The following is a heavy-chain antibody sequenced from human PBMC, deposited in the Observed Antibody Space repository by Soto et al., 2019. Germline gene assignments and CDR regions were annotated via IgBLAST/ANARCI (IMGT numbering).Heavy chain of an antibody. Sequence: PGGSLRLSCAASGFTFSSYAMHWVRQAPGKGLEWVAVISYDGSNKYYADSVKGRFTISRDNSKNTLYLQMNSLRAEDTAVYYCARGNIAVAGIIDYWRQGTLVTVSS. V-gene: IGHV3-30-3*01. CDR3: ARGNIAVAGIIDY. J-gene: IGHJ4*02. CDR1: GFTFSSYA. D-gene: IGHD6-19*01. CDR2: ISYDGSNK.